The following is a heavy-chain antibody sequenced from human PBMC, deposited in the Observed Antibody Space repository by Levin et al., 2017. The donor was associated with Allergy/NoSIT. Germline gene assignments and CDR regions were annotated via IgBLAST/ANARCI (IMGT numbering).Heavy chain of an antibody. CDR2: IIPILGIA. V-gene: IGHV1-69*04. Sequence: SVKVSCKASGGTFSSYAISWVRQAPGQGLEWMGRIIPILGIANYAQKFQGRVTITADKSTSTAYMELSSLRSEDTAMYYCASGEYCGGDCLWAFDIWGQGTMVTVSS. D-gene: IGHD2-21*02. CDR3: ASGEYCGGDCLWAFDI. CDR1: GGTFSSYA. J-gene: IGHJ3*02.